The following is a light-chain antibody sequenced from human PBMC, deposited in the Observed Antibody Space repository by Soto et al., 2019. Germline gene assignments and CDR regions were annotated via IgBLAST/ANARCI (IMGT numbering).Light chain of an antibody. J-gene: IGLJ2*01. CDR3: QSYDSSLSGRDVV. Sequence: VLTQPPSVSGAPGQRVTISCTGSSSNIGAGYDVHWYQQLPGTAPKLLIYGNSNRPSGVPDRFSGSKSGTSASLAITGLQAEDEADYYCQSYDSSLSGRDVVFGGGTKLTVL. CDR1: SSNIGAGYD. CDR2: GNS. V-gene: IGLV1-40*01.